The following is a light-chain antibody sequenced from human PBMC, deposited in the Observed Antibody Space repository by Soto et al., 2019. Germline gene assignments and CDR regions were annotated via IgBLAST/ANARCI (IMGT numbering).Light chain of an antibody. CDR2: GAS. CDR3: QQTFTTLTWT. V-gene: IGKV1-39*01. Sequence: DIQMTQSPPSLSASVGDRVTITCRASQNIRSHLNWYQQRPGRAPKLLISGASSLQTGVPSRFTGRGSGTDFTLTISSLQPEDFATYFCQQTFTTLTWTFGRGTKVES. CDR1: QNIRSH. J-gene: IGKJ1*01.